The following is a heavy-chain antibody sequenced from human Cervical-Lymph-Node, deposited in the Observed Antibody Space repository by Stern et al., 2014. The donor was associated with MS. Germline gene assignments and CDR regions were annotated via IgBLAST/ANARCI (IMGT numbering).Heavy chain of an antibody. D-gene: IGHD4-17*01. J-gene: IGHJ2*01. CDR1: GFTFTTYW. Sequence: VQLVESGGGLVQPGGSLRLSCAASGFTFTTYWMSWVRQAPGKGLEWGANIKHYGSEDYYVDSVKGRFTISRDDAKTSLYLQMDSLRAEDTSVYYCARNAYGDLSYWYFDLWGRGTLVTVSS. CDR3: ARNAYGDLSYWYFDL. CDR2: IKHYGSED. V-gene: IGHV3-7*01.